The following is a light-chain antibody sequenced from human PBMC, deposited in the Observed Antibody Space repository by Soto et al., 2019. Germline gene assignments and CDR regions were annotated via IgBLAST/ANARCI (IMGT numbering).Light chain of an antibody. CDR3: QQSYSTPRT. J-gene: IGKJ1*01. Sequence: DIQMTQSPSSLSASVGDRVTITCRASQSISSYLNWYQQKPGKAPKILIYAASSLQSGVPSRFSGSGSGTDFTLTISRLQPEYFATYYCQQSYSTPRTFGQGTKVEIK. V-gene: IGKV1-39*01. CDR1: QSISSY. CDR2: AAS.